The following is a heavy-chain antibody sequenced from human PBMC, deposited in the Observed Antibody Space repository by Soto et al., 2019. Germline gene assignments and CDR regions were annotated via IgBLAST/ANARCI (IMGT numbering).Heavy chain of an antibody. CDR2: INTDGSST. CDR3: SSGRYRDY. V-gene: IGHV3-74*01. D-gene: IGHD3-16*02. J-gene: IGHJ4*02. CDR1: GVTFSTYW. Sequence: PGGSLRLSCAASGVTFSTYWMHWVRQVPGKGLVWVSRINTDGSSTSYVDSVKGRFTISRDNAKNTLYLQMNSLRAEDTAVYYCSSGRYRDYWGQGTLVTVSS.